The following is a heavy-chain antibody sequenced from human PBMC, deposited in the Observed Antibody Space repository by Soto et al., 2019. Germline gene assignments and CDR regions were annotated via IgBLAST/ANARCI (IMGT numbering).Heavy chain of an antibody. CDR2: VYYTGTT. Sequence: SETLSLSCTVSVGSIRTSNYYWVWIRQTPGRGLEWIGRVYYTGTTYYTPSLQGRVSMSADTSKNQFFLELKSVTAADTAVYYCASGPTIFMGTTIVPRNYYVDAWGQGTMVTVSS. CDR1: VGSIRTSNYY. V-gene: IGHV4-39*01. CDR3: ASGPTIFMGTTIVPRNYYVDA. J-gene: IGHJ4*02. D-gene: IGHD2-21*02.